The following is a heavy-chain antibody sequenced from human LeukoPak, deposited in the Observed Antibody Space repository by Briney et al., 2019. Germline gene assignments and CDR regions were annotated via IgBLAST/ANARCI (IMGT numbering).Heavy chain of an antibody. CDR3: AKVVVVTNKFDY. CDR2: ISGSGGST. Sequence: GGSLRLSCAASGFTFSSYAMSWVRRAPGKGLEWVSAISGSGGSTYYADSVKGRFTISRDNSKNTLYLQMNSLRAEDTAVYYCAKVVVVTNKFDYWGQGTLVAVPS. CDR1: GFTFSSYA. J-gene: IGHJ4*02. D-gene: IGHD2-21*01. V-gene: IGHV3-23*01.